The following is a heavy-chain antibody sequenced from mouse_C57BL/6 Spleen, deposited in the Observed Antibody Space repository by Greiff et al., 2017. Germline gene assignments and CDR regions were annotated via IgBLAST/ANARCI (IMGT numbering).Heavy chain of an antibody. V-gene: IGHV3-1*01. D-gene: IGHD1-1*01. CDR2: ISYSGST. CDR3: ARGLITTVVADWYFDV. J-gene: IGHJ1*03. CDR1: GYSITSGYD. Sequence: EVKVEESGPGMVKPSQSLSLTCTVTGYSITSGYDWHWIRHFPGNKLEWMGYISYSGSTNYNPSLKSRISITHDTSKNHFFLKLNSVTTEDTATYYCARGLITTVVADWYFDVWGTGTTVTVSS.